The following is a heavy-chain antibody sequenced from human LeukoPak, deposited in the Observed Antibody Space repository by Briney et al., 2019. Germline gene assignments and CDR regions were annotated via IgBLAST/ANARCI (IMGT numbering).Heavy chain of an antibody. CDR1: GGSNSSGGYS. CDR3: ARSVGGYYDSSGYVPDAFDI. J-gene: IGHJ3*02. D-gene: IGHD3-22*01. Sequence: SQTLSLTCAVSGGSNSSGGYSWSWIRQPPGKGLEWIGYIYHSGSTYYNPSLKSRVTISVDRSKNQFSLKLSSVTAADTAVYYCARSVGGYYDSSGYVPDAFDIWGQGTMVTVSS. V-gene: IGHV4-30-2*01. CDR2: IYHSGST.